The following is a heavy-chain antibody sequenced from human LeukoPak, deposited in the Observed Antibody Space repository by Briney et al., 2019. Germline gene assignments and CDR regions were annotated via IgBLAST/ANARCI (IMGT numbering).Heavy chain of an antibody. CDR2: ISSSSSYI. CDR1: GFTFSTYT. J-gene: IGHJ3*02. D-gene: IGHD1-26*01. Sequence: GGSLRLSCAASGFTFSTYTMNWVCQAPGKGLEWVSSISSSSSYIYYADSVKGRFTISRDNAKNSLYLQMNSLRAEDTAVYYCARALPSPLYSGSYADAFDIWGQGTMVTVSS. V-gene: IGHV3-21*01. CDR3: ARALPSPLYSGSYADAFDI.